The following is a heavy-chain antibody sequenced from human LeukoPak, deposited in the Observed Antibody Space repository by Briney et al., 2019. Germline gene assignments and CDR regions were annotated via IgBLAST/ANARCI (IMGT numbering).Heavy chain of an antibody. D-gene: IGHD1-26*01. J-gene: IGHJ5*02. Sequence: ASVKVSCKASGYTFTNYGISWVRQAPGQGLEWMGWISTNSDIRTYAQTLQGRFTMTTDTATTTAYMELNNLTFDDTAVYYCARDWDAMNTCFDPWGQGTPVTVSS. CDR2: ISTNSDIR. CDR3: ARDWDAMNTCFDP. V-gene: IGHV1-18*01. CDR1: GYTFTNYG.